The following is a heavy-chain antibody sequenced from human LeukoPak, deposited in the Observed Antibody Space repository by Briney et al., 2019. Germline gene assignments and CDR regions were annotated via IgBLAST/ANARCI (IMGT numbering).Heavy chain of an antibody. CDR1: GFTFSNFG. D-gene: IGHD3-22*01. CDR3: AKINYGGSGLVAY. Sequence: SGGTLSLSCAASGFTFSNFGMHWARQAPGKGLEWVAFIRYDGSDKYYADSVKGRFTISRDNSKNTLYLQMNSLRVEDTAVYSCAKINYGGSGLVAYWGQGTLVTVSS. V-gene: IGHV3-30*02. CDR2: IRYDGSDK. J-gene: IGHJ4*02.